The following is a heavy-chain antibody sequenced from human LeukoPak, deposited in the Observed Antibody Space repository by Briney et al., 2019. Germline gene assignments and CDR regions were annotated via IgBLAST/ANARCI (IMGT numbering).Heavy chain of an antibody. D-gene: IGHD5-12*01. CDR2: ISSSSSTI. J-gene: IGHJ4*02. Sequence: RSGGSLRLSCAAAGFTFSSYSMNWVRQAPGKGLEWVSYISSSSSTIYYADSVKGRFTISRDNAKNSLYLQMNSLRAEDTAVYYCARVGTYSGYDYGWMNYWGQGPLVTASS. CDR3: ARVGTYSGYDYGWMNY. V-gene: IGHV3-48*01. CDR1: GFTFSSYS.